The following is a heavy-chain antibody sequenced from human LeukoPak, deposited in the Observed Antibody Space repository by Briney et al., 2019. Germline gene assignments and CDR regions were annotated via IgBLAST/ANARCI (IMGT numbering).Heavy chain of an antibody. D-gene: IGHD2-15*01. Sequence: NPSETLSLTCAVYGGSFSGYYWSWIRQPPGKGLEWIGSIYHSGSTYYNPSLKSRVTISVDTSKNQFSLKLSSVTAADTAVYYCARGGVVVVAATKIDYWGQGTLVTVSS. CDR3: ARGGVVVVAATKIDY. CDR2: IYHSGST. J-gene: IGHJ4*02. V-gene: IGHV4-34*01. CDR1: GGSFSGYY.